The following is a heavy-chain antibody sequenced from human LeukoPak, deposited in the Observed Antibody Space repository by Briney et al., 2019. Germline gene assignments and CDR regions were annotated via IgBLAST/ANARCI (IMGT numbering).Heavy chain of an antibody. CDR3: ARGLGRSWFDP. CDR1: GFTFSNYA. V-gene: IGHV3-30*04. CDR2: ISFDGTNK. Sequence: PGGSLRLSCAASGFTFSNYAMHWVRQAPGKGLEWVAVISFDGTNKYYADSVKGRFTISRDNAKNTLYLQMNSLRAEDTAVYYCARGLGRSWFDPWGQGTLVTVSS. D-gene: IGHD3-16*01. J-gene: IGHJ5*02.